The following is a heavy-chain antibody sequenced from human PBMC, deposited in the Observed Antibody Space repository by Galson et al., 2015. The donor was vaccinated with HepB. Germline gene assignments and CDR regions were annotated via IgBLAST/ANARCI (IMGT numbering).Heavy chain of an antibody. Sequence: QSGAEVKKPGASVKVSCKASGYTFSKYGISWVRQAPRQGLEWMGWISIYNGDIKYGQKVQGRVTMTRDTSTSTAYMELRSLRSDDTAMYYCAREGVGTVPGAFDVWGQGTMVTVSS. CDR2: ISIYNGDI. CDR1: GYTFSKYG. CDR3: AREGVGTVPGAFDV. V-gene: IGHV1-18*01. D-gene: IGHD3-10*01. J-gene: IGHJ3*01.